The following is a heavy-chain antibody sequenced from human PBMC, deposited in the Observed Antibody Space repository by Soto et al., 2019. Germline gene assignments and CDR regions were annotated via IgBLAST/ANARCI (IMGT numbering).Heavy chain of an antibody. CDR3: AREGPYCSSTSCSIDY. CDR1: GGSISSGDYY. D-gene: IGHD2-2*01. V-gene: IGHV4-30-4*01. Sequence: KPSETLSLTCTVSGGSISSGDYYWSWIRQPPGKGLEWIGYIYYSGSTYYNPSLKSRVTISVDTSKNQFSLKLSSVTAADTAVYYCAREGPYCSSTSCSIDYWGQGTLVTVSS. CDR2: IYYSGST. J-gene: IGHJ4*02.